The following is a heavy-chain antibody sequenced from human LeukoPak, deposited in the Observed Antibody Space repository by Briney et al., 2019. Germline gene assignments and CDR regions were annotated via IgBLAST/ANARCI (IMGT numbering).Heavy chain of an antibody. CDR2: ISSGGTYI. J-gene: IGHJ6*02. V-gene: IGHV3-21*01. D-gene: IGHD6-6*01. CDR3: AREEDSSTIRSSHGMDV. CDR1: GFTFSIYT. Sequence: GGSLRLSCATSGFTFSIYTMNWVRQAPGKGLEWVSCISSGGTYIYNADSVKGRFTISRDDAKNSLYLQMNNLRAEDTAVYYCAREEDSSTIRSSHGMDVWGQGTAVTVSS.